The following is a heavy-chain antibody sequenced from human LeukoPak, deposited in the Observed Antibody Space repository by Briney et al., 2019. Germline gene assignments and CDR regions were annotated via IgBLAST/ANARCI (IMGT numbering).Heavy chain of an antibody. J-gene: IGHJ4*02. CDR2: IYHSGST. D-gene: IGHD6-19*01. Sequence: SETLSLTCTVSGYSISSGYYWSWIRQPPGKGLEWIGSIYHSGSTYYNPSLESRVTISVDTSKNQISLRLSSVTAADTAIYYCARAPPDYSSGYCPDYWGQGTLVTVSS. V-gene: IGHV4-38-2*02. CDR3: ARAPPDYSSGYCPDY. CDR1: GYSISSGYY.